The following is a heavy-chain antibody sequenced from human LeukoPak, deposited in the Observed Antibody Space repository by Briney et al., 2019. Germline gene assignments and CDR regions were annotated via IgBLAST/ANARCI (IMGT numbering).Heavy chain of an antibody. CDR2: ISSYSTYI. J-gene: IGHJ4*02. V-gene: IGHV3-21*01. Sequence: GGSLRLSCATSGFSFSDYSMNWVRQAPGKGLEWVSFISSYSTYIYYADSLKGRFTISRDNAKNSLYLQMNSLRAEDTAVYYCARDSFAGYDSSGYSSYDYWVQGTLVTVSS. CDR1: GFSFSDYS. CDR3: ARDSFAGYDSSGYSSYDY. D-gene: IGHD3-22*01.